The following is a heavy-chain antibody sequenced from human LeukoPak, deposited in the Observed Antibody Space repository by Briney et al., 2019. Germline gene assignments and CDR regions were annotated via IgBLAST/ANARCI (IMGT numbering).Heavy chain of an antibody. V-gene: IGHV3-9*01. CDR2: ISWESGGI. D-gene: IGHD2-21*01. J-gene: IGHJ6*03. CDR3: AKDTRLDSYYNMDV. Sequence: GGSLRLSCAASGFTFDEYAMHWVRQAPGKGLEWVSGISWESGGIGYADSVKGRFTISGDNAKNSLYLQMNSLRAEDTAFYYCAKDTRLDSYYNMDVWGRGTTVTVPS. CDR1: GFTFDEYA.